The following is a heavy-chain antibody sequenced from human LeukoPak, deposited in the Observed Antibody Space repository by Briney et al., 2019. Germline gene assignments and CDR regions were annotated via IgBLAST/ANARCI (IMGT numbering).Heavy chain of an antibody. Sequence: GGSLRLSCAASGFTFSSYAMSWVRQAPGKGLEWVSAISGSGGSTYYADSVKGRFTISRDNSKNTLYLQMDSLRAEDAAVYYCAKDRPTMVRGVPWFDPWGQGTLVTVSS. CDR3: AKDRPTMVRGVPWFDP. V-gene: IGHV3-23*01. D-gene: IGHD3-10*01. CDR1: GFTFSSYA. J-gene: IGHJ5*02. CDR2: ISGSGGST.